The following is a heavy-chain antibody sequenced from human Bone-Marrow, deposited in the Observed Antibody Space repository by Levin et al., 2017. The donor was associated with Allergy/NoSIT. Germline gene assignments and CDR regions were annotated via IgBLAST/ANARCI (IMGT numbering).Heavy chain of an antibody. Sequence: GGSLRLSCAASGFTFSGYAMTWVRQAPGKGLVWVTTISGNGDSTYYADSVKGRFTISRDNSKSTLYLQMNRLRAEDTALYYCAAKPGDYELYFAYWGQGSLVIASS. CDR1: GFTFSGYA. D-gene: IGHD4-17*01. CDR3: AAKPGDYELYFAY. J-gene: IGHJ4*02. CDR2: ISGNGDST. V-gene: IGHV3-23*01.